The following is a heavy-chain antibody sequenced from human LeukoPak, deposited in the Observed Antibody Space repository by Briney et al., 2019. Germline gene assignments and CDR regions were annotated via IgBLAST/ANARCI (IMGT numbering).Heavy chain of an antibody. CDR3: ARGALYQYYLDYWG. CDR1: GFTFSSYS. V-gene: IGHV3-48*01. D-gene: IGHD4-17*01. CDR2: IGTSSTTI. Sequence: PGGSLRLSCAASGFTFSSYSMNWVRQPPEKGLEWVSNIGTSSTTIYYADSVKGRFTISRDNAKNTVYLQMNSLRVEDTAVYYCARGALYQYYLDYWGWGQGTLVTVSS. J-gene: IGHJ4*02.